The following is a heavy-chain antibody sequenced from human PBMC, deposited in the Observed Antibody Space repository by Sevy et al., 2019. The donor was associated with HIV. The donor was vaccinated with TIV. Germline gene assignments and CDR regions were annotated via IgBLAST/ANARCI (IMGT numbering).Heavy chain of an antibody. CDR1: GFSFQYS. CDR3: ARDRRELSYDSSGYSDAFDI. CDR2: ISSSSNYI. Sequence: GGSLRLSCRVSGFSFQYSMNWVRQAPGKGLEWVSSISSSSNYIYYADSLKGRFTVSRDNAKNSVYLQMNSLRAEDTAVYYCARDRRELSYDSSGYSDAFDIWGQGTLVTVS. D-gene: IGHD3-22*01. J-gene: IGHJ3*02. V-gene: IGHV3-21*01.